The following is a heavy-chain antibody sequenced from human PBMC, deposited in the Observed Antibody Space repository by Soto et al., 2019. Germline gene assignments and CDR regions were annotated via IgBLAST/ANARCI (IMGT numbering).Heavy chain of an antibody. Sequence: GGSLRLSCAASGFTFSMYWMSWVRQAPGKGLEWVASIKEDGSERYYLDSVKGRFAISRDNAKNSLYLQMNSMRAEDSALYYCAKGKEEFWGQGALVTVS. J-gene: IGHJ4*02. CDR2: IKEDGSER. CDR1: GFTFSMYW. V-gene: IGHV3-7*01. CDR3: AKGKEEF.